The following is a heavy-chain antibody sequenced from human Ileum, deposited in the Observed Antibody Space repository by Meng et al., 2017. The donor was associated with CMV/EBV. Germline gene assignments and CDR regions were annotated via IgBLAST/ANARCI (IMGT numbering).Heavy chain of an antibody. Sequence: FTFTTYWMHWVRQAPGKGLVWVSRINGDGTTTNYADSVKGRFTISRDNAKNTVYLQMNSLRAEDTAVYYCARGNHYYYDSSGYIDYWGQGTLVTRLL. CDR2: INGDGTTT. V-gene: IGHV3-74*01. J-gene: IGHJ4*02. CDR1: FTFTTYW. D-gene: IGHD3-22*01. CDR3: ARGNHYYYDSSGYIDY.